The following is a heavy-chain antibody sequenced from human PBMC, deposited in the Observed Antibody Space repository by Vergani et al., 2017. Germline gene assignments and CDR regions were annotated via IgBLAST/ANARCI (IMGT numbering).Heavy chain of an antibody. CDR2: IIPILGIA. CDR3: ARAPLANYYGSGSYLPRIDP. CDR1: GGTFSSYT. J-gene: IGHJ5*02. D-gene: IGHD3-10*01. Sequence: QVQLVQSGAEVKKPGSSVKVSCKASGGTFSSYTISWVRQAPGQGLEWMGRIIPILGIANYAQKFQGRVTITADESTSTAYMELSSLRSEDTAVYYCARAPLANYYGSGSYLPRIDPWGQGTLVTVSS. V-gene: IGHV1-69*02.